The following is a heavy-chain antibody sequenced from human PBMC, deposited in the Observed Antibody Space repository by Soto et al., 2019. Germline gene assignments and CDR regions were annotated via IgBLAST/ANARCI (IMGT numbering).Heavy chain of an antibody. CDR3: ARGYDILTGYPEKENYYYYGMDV. D-gene: IGHD3-9*01. Sequence: SDTLSLTCSGYGCSFRGYCWSWLRQPPGKGLEWSWEINHSGSTNYNPSLKSRVTISVDTSKNQFSLKLSSVTAADTAVYYCARGYDILTGYPEKENYYYYGMDVWRQGNTVNVCS. CDR1: GCSFRGYC. V-gene: IGHV4-34*01. CDR2: INHSGST. J-gene: IGHJ6*02.